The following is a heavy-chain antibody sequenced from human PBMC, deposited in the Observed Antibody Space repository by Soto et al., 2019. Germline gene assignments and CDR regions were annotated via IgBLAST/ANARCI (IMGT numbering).Heavy chain of an antibody. Sequence: ASVNVSCKASGYTFTSYDINWVRQATGHGLEWMGWMNPNSGNTGYAQKFQGRVTMTRNTSISTAYMELSSLRSEDTAVYYCARFMIAAAGTPVGDYYYYGMDVWGQGTTVTVSS. CDR1: GYTFTSYD. CDR2: MNPNSGNT. CDR3: ARFMIAAAGTPVGDYYYYGMDV. J-gene: IGHJ6*02. V-gene: IGHV1-8*01. D-gene: IGHD6-13*01.